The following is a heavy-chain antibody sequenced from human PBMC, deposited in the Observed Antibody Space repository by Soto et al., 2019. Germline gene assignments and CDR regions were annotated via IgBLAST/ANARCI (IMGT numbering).Heavy chain of an antibody. J-gene: IGHJ4*02. D-gene: IGHD2-15*01. V-gene: IGHV3-23*01. Sequence: PGGSMRLSCAASGFTFSSYAMNWVRQAPGKGLEWVSSIGDSSGSIYYADSVKGRFTISRDNSKNTLFLQMGSLRPEDTAIYYCVKQAHGLDGVAFDYWGQGTQVTVSS. CDR2: IGDSSGSI. CDR3: VKQAHGLDGVAFDY. CDR1: GFTFSSYA.